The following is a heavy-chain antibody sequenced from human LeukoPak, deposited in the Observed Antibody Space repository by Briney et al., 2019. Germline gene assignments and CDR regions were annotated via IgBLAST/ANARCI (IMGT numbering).Heavy chain of an antibody. Sequence: GGSLRLSCAASGFTFSSYWMSWVRQAPGKGLEWVANIKQDGSEKYYVDSVKDRFTISRDNAKNSLYLQMNSLRAEDTAVYYCARGSPYLSSSRGPFFDYWGQGTLVTVSS. J-gene: IGHJ4*02. CDR2: IKQDGSEK. CDR3: ARGSPYLSSSRGPFFDY. D-gene: IGHD2-2*02. CDR1: GFTFSSYW. V-gene: IGHV3-7*01.